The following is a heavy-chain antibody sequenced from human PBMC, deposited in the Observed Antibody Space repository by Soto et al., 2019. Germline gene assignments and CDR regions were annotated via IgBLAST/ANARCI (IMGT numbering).Heavy chain of an antibody. D-gene: IGHD1-7*01. Sequence: QVQLLQWGTGALKPSETLSLTCTVHGGSLGGYYWNWIRQSPVKALEWIGEVSHVDSTNYNPSLKGRATISVDTPKNLFSLKLTSMTAADTAVYYCARAYVTGNTPPYNWFDRWGQGTLVTVSS. CDR3: ARAYVTGNTPPYNWFDR. CDR2: VSHVDST. CDR1: GGSLGGYY. V-gene: IGHV4-34*01. J-gene: IGHJ5*02.